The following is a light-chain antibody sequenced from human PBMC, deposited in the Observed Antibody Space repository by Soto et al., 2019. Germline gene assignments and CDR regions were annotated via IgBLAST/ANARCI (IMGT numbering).Light chain of an antibody. CDR1: NSNIGSNT. CDR3: AAWDDSLNGRV. CDR2: YDN. J-gene: IGLJ1*01. V-gene: IGLV1-44*01. Sequence: QPVLTQPPSASGTPGQRVTISCSGSNSNIGSNTVNWYQQLPGTAPKLLIYYDNLRPSGVPDRISGSKSGTSASLAISGLQSDDEADYYCAAWDDSLNGRVFGTVTKLTVL.